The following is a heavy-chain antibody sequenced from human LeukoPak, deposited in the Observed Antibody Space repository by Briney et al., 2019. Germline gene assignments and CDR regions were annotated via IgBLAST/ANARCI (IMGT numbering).Heavy chain of an antibody. J-gene: IGHJ4*02. CDR3: ARGSRYSSGYDYIDQ. Sequence: PSETLSLTCTVSGGSISSGSDYCSWIRQPAGKGLEWIGRSCSSGSTNYNPSLKSRVSISVDTSKNQFSLRLSSVTAADTAVYCCARGSRYSSGYDYIDQWGQGTLVTVSS. CDR1: GGSISSGSDY. V-gene: IGHV4-61*02. CDR2: SCSSGST. D-gene: IGHD3-22*01.